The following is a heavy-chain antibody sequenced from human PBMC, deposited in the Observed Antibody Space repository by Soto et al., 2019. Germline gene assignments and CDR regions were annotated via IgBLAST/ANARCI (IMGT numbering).Heavy chain of an antibody. J-gene: IGHJ5*02. D-gene: IGHD2-21*01. V-gene: IGHV4-59*01. CDR1: GGSISSYY. CDR2: MYYSGNT. Sequence: PSETLSLTCTVSGGSISSYYWSWIRQPPGKRLEWIGYMYYSGNTNYNPSLKSRVTISVDTSKNQFSLKLSSVTAADTAMYYCARSIHGSDFYNWFDPWGQRTLVTVSS. CDR3: ARSIHGSDFYNWFDP.